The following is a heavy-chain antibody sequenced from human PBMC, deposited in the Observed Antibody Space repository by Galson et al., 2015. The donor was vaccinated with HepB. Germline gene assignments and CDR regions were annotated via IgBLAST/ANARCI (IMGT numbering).Heavy chain of an antibody. V-gene: IGHV3-20*04. D-gene: IGHD3-10*01. CDR3: ARVASDYGSGSNKPPPDY. Sequence: SLRLSCAASGFTFDDYGMNWVRQAPGKGLEWVSGINKNGATRGYADSVKGRFTISRDNAKNSLYLQMNSLTAGDTALYYCARVASDYGSGSNKPPPDYWGQGTPVTVSS. J-gene: IGHJ4*02. CDR2: INKNGATR. CDR1: GFTFDDYG.